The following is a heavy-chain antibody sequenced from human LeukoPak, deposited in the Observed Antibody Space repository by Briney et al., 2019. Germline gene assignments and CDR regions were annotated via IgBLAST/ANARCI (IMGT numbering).Heavy chain of an antibody. Sequence: SVKVSCKASGGTFSSYAISWVRQAPGQGLEWMGGIIPILGTANYAQKFQGRVTITADESTSTAYMELSSLRSEDTAVYYCARTAVAGLECWFDPWGQGTLVTVSS. D-gene: IGHD6-19*01. J-gene: IGHJ5*02. CDR1: GGTFSSYA. CDR2: IIPILGTA. V-gene: IGHV1-69*13. CDR3: ARTAVAGLECWFDP.